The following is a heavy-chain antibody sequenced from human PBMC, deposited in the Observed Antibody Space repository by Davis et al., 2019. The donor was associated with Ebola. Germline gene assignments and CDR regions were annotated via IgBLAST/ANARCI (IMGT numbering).Heavy chain of an antibody. CDR1: GFTFSGSA. J-gene: IGHJ3*02. CDR3: STTVVTPHDAFDI. Sequence: GGSLRLSCAASGFTFSGSAMHWVRQASGKGLEWVGRIRSKANSYATAYAASVKGRFTISRDDSKNTAYLQMNSLKTEDTAVYYCSTTVVTPHDAFDIWGQGTMVTVSS. CDR2: IRSKANSYAT. D-gene: IGHD4-23*01. V-gene: IGHV3-73*01.